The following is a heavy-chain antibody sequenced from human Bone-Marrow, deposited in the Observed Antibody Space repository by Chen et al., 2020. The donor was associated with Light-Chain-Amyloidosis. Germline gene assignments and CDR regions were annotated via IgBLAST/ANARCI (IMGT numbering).Heavy chain of an antibody. CDR3: ARADASYYYYGMDV. CDR1: GVSISSAGYY. Sequence: QVQLQESGPGLVRTSQTLSLTCTVSGVSISSAGYYWSWIRQHPGKGLEWIGHIFYSGSTYANPSLKSRVAISVDTSKNQFSLKVSSVTAADTAVYYCARADASYYYYGMDVWGQGTTVTVSS. J-gene: IGHJ6*02. V-gene: IGHV4-31*03. CDR2: IFYSGST.